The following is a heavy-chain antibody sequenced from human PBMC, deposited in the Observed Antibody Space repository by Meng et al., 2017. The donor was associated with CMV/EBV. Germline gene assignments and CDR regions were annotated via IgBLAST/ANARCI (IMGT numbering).Heavy chain of an antibody. CDR1: GYNVINHY. CDR2: LNPSGGSP. J-gene: IGHJ4*02. CDR3: ARVPTRSYYPLYYFDY. V-gene: IGHV1-46*01. D-gene: IGHD3-10*01. Sequence: GYNVINHYIYWVRQAPGQGLEWMGMLNPSGGSPTYAQKFQARVTLTRDTSTRTVYMELSGLRSEDTAVYYCARVPTRSYYPLYYFDYWGQGTLVTVSS.